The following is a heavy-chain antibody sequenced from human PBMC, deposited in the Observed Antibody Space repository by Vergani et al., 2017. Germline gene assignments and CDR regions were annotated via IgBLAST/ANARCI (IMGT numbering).Heavy chain of an antibody. J-gene: IGHJ4*02. D-gene: IGHD4-23*01. V-gene: IGHV3-21*01. CDR2: ISSSSSYI. CDR3: ARDRGTMVTGYFDY. Sequence: EVQLVESGGGLVKPGGSLRLSCAASGFTFSSYSMNWVRQAPGKGLEWVSSISSSSSYIYYADSVKGRFTISRDNAKNSLYLQMNSLRAEDTAVYYCARDRGTMVTGYFDYWGQGTLVTVSS. CDR1: GFTFSSYS.